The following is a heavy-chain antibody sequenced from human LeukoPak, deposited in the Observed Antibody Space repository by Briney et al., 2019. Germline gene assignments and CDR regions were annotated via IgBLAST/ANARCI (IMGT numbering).Heavy chain of an antibody. D-gene: IGHD3-22*01. V-gene: IGHV3-30-3*01. CDR1: GFTFSSYG. J-gene: IGHJ4*02. Sequence: GGSLRLSCVASGFTFSSYGMHWVRQAPGKGLEWVAAISYDGSKQYYAESVKGRFIISRDNSKDTLQMQMNSLRAEDTAVYYCARGHYDESSTYCQKTYCFDYWGQGTQVTVSS. CDR3: ARGHYDESSTYCQKTYCFDY. CDR2: ISYDGSKQ.